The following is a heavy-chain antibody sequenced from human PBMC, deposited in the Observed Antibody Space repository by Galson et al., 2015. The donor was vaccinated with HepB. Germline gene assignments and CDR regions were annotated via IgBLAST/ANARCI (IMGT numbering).Heavy chain of an antibody. Sequence: SETLSLTCTVSGGSISSSSYYWGWIRQPPGKGLEWIGSIYYSGSTYYNPSLKSRVTISVDTSKNQFSLKLSSVTAADTAVYYCARQNARGYSYGPLGYFDLWGRGTLVTVSS. D-gene: IGHD5-18*01. CDR3: ARQNARGYSYGPLGYFDL. V-gene: IGHV4-39*01. CDR1: GGSISSSSYY. J-gene: IGHJ2*01. CDR2: IYYSGST.